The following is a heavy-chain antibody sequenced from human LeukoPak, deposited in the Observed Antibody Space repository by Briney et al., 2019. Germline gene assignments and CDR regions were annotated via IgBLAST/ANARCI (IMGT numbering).Heavy chain of an antibody. CDR2: IYHSGST. J-gene: IGHJ4*02. CDR1: GYSISSGYY. V-gene: IGHV4-38-2*01. Sequence: PSETLSLTCAVSGYSISSGYYWGWIRQPPGKGLEWIGSIYHSGSTYYNPSLKSRVTISVDTSKNQFSLKLSSVTAADTAVYYCARVVLSGWYYFDYWGQGTLVTISS. D-gene: IGHD6-13*01. CDR3: ARVVLSGWYYFDY.